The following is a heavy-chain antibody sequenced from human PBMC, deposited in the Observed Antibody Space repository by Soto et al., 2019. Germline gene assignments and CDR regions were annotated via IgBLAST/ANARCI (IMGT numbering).Heavy chain of an antibody. CDR2: IYYSGST. J-gene: IGHJ4*02. Sequence: ETLSLTCTVSGGSISSYYWSWIRQPPGKGLEWIGYIYYSGSTNYNPSLKSRVTISVDTSKNQFSLKLSSVTAADTAVYYCARSLFDYGDYFFDYWGQGTLVTVSS. V-gene: IGHV4-59*01. CDR1: GGSISSYY. D-gene: IGHD4-17*01. CDR3: ARSLFDYGDYFFDY.